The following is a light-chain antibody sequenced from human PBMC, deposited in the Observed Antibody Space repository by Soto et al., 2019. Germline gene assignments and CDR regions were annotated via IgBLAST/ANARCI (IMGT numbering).Light chain of an antibody. V-gene: IGKV1-5*01. CDR3: QQYFNYSWT. CDR1: QSITTY. CDR2: DAS. Sequence: DIQMTQSPSALSAFVGDTVTVTCRASQSITTYLAWYQHRPGRAPKLLMYDASTRDTGIPSRFSGSGSGTEFTLTISSLEPEDFAAYYCQQYFNYSWTFGQGTKVDIK. J-gene: IGKJ1*01.